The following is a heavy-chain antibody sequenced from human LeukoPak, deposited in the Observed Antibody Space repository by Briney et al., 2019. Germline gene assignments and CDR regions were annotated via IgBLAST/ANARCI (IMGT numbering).Heavy chain of an antibody. D-gene: IGHD2-15*01. CDR2: INSDRSSI. CDR3: ARDGGRGDYAWD. Sequence: GGSLRLSCTASGFTFNTYWMHWVRQAPGKGLVWVSRINSDRSSITYADSVRGRFTISRDNAKNTLYLQMNSLRAEDTAVYYCARDGGRGDYAWDWGQGTMVTVSS. CDR1: GFTFNTYW. V-gene: IGHV3-74*03. J-gene: IGHJ3*01.